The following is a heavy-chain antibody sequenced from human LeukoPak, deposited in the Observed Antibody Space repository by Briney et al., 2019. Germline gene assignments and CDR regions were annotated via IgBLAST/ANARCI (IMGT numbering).Heavy chain of an antibody. CDR1: GYTLTGYY. CDR3: ARDRMVRGVDSSPRWWFDP. D-gene: IGHD3-10*01. V-gene: IGHV1-2*02. CDR2: INPNSGGT. J-gene: IGHJ5*02. Sequence: ASVKVSCKASGYTLTGYYMHWVRQAPGQGLEWMGWINPNSGGTNYAQKFQGRVTMTRDTPISTAYMELSRLRSDDTAVYYCARDRMVRGVDSSPRWWFDPWGQGTLVTVSS.